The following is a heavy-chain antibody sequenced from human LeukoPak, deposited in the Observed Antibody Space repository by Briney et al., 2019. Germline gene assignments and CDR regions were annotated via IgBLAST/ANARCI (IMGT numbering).Heavy chain of an antibody. D-gene: IGHD2-2*01. V-gene: IGHV1-46*01. J-gene: IGHJ6*04. CDR1: GYTFTSYY. Sequence: ASVKVSCKASGYTFTSYYMHWVRQAPGQGLEWMGIINPSGGSTSYAQKFQGRVTMTRDTSISTAYMELSRLRSDDTAVYYCARRPGVPAPLDVWGKGTTVTVSS. CDR2: INPSGGST. CDR3: ARRPGVPAPLDV.